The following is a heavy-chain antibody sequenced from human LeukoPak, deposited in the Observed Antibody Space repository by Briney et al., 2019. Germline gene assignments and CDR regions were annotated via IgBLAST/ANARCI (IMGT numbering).Heavy chain of an antibody. D-gene: IGHD6-13*01. V-gene: IGHV4-39*01. Sequence: SETLSLTCTVSGGSISSSSYYWGWIRQPPGKGLEWIGSIYYSGSTYYNPSLKSRVTISVVTSKNQFSLKLSSVTAADTAVYYRAGSESIAADLFDPWGQGTLVTVSS. CDR3: AGSESIAADLFDP. CDR1: GGSISSSSYY. CDR2: IYYSGST. J-gene: IGHJ5*02.